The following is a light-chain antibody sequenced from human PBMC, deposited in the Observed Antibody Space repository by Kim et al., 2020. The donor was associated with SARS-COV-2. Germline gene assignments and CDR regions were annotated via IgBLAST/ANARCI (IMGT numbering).Light chain of an antibody. CDR1: SSNIRAGYD. V-gene: IGLV1-40*01. Sequence: RVTISCTGGSSNIRAGYDVHWCQELPGTAPQLLIYGNSNRPSGVPDRFSGSKSGTSASLAITGLQAEDEADYYCQSYDSSLSGWVFGGGTQLTVL. J-gene: IGLJ3*02. CDR3: QSYDSSLSGWV. CDR2: GNS.